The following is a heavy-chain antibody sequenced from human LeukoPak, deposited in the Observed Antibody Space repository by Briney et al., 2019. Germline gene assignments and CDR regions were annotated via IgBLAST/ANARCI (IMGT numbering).Heavy chain of an antibody. Sequence: ASVKVSCKASGYTFTGYYMHWVRQAPGQGLEWMGWINPNSGGTNYAQKFQGRVTMTRDTSISTAYMELSRLRSDDTAVYYCARDFDVAFSTETTGNYWGQGTLVTVSS. J-gene: IGHJ4*02. CDR3: ARDFDVAFSTETTGNY. CDR1: GYTFTGYY. V-gene: IGHV1-2*02. CDR2: INPNSGGT. D-gene: IGHD4-17*01.